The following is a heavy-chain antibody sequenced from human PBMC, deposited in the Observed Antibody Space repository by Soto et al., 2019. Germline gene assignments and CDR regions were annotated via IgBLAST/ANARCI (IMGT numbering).Heavy chain of an antibody. CDR3: VRDGTMTLRDWFDP. CDR1: RASISGFY. CDR2: IYATGTT. Sequence: PSETLSFPCTVSRASISGFYWSSIRKSDGKGLEWIGRIYATGTTDYNPSLKSRVMMSVDTSKKQFSLKLRSVTAADTAVYSCVRDGTMTLRDWFDPWGQGISVTASS. J-gene: IGHJ5*02. D-gene: IGHD1-1*01. V-gene: IGHV4-4*07.